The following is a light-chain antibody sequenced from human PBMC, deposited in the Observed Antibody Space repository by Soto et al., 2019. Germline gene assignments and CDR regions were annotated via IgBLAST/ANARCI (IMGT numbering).Light chain of an antibody. Sequence: EIVLTQSPGTLSLSPGDRATLSCRASQRISANYVAWYQQKPGQAPRLLIYAASTRASGIPDRFTGSGSGTEFTLTISRLGPEDSAMYDCQQSGSSSYTFGQGTNREIK. CDR2: AAS. J-gene: IGKJ2*01. V-gene: IGKV3-20*01. CDR3: QQSGSSSYT. CDR1: QRISANY.